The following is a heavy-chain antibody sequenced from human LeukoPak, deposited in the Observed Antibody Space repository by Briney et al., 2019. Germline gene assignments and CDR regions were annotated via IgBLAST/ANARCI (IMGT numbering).Heavy chain of an antibody. Sequence: PGGSLRLSCTASGFTFSDYAMSWFRQAPGKGLEWVGFIRSKAYGGTTEYAASVKGRFTISRDDSKSIAYLQMNSLKTEDTAVYYCTRDRAGLYYYMDVWGKGTTVTVSS. D-gene: IGHD6-19*01. CDR2: IRSKAYGGTT. CDR3: TRDRAGLYYYMDV. V-gene: IGHV3-49*03. CDR1: GFTFSDYA. J-gene: IGHJ6*03.